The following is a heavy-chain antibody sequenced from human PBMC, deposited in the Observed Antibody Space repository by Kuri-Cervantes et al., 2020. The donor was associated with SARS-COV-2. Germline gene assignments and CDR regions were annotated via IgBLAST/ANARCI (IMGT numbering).Heavy chain of an antibody. Sequence: GGSLRLSCAASGFSFSSHDMHWVRQAPGKGLEWVALISYDGTNKYYADSVKGRFTISRDNSKNTLYLQMNSLRAEDTAVYTCAKTSAGRLFDYWGQGTLVTVSS. CDR3: AKTSAGRLFDY. CDR2: ISYDGTNK. V-gene: IGHV3-30*18. CDR1: GFSFSSHD. J-gene: IGHJ4*02.